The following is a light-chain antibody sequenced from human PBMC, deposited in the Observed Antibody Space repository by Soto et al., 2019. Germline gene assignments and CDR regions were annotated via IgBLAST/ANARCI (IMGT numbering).Light chain of an antibody. V-gene: IGKV2-28*01. Sequence: DVVMTQSPLLLPVTLGQPASISCTSGQGLLHSNGYNYLVWYLQKPGQSPHLLIYLGSYRASGVPDRFSGSGSGTDFTLKISRVEAEDVGVYYCMQALQTPRTFGLGTKVDIK. CDR2: LGS. CDR1: QGLLHSNGYNY. CDR3: MQALQTPRT. J-gene: IGKJ1*01.